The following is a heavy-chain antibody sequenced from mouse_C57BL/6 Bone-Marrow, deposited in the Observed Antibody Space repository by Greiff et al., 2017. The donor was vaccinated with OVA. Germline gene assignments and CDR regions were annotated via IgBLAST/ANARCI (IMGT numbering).Heavy chain of an antibody. CDR1: GYSFTGYY. J-gene: IGHJ3*01. D-gene: IGHD2-13*01. Sequence: EVKLQESGPELVKPGASVKLSCKASGYSFTGYYMHWVKQSPEKSLEWIGEINPSTGGTNYNQKFKAKATLTVDKSTSTAYMQLKSLTSEDSAVYCCTRDGDYWVAYWGQGTLVTVSA. CDR3: TRDGDYWVAY. CDR2: INPSTGGT. V-gene: IGHV1-42*01.